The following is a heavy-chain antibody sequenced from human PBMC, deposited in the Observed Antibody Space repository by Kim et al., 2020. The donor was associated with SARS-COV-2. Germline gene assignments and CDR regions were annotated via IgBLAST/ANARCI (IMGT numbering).Heavy chain of an antibody. Sequence: GGSLRLSCAASGFTFSSYGMHWVRQAPGKGLEWVAVIWYDGSNKYYADSVKGRFTISRDNSKNTLYLQMNSLRAEDTAVYYCAKEFPHTSFDPWGQGTLVTVSS. CDR2: IWYDGSNK. J-gene: IGHJ5*02. CDR1: GFTFSSYG. CDR3: AKEFPHTSFDP. V-gene: IGHV3-33*06. D-gene: IGHD2-21*01.